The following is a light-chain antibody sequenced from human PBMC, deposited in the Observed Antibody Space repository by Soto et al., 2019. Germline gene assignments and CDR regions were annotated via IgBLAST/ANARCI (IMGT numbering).Light chain of an antibody. J-gene: IGKJ4*01. CDR2: ATS. V-gene: IGKV1-27*01. CDR1: QDISNS. Sequence: DIQMTQSPSSLSASVGDRVTITCRASQDISNSLAWYQQKPGKVPKVLIYATSILQSAVPARFSGSVSGTDFTLTISSLQPEDVATYYCQNYNSAPLTFGGGTKVEI. CDR3: QNYNSAPLT.